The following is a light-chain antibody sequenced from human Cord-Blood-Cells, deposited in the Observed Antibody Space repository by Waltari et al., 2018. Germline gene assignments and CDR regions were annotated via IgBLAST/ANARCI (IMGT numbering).Light chain of an antibody. CDR1: QDISNY. J-gene: IGKJ3*01. V-gene: IGKV1-33*01. CDR3: QQYDNLLFT. Sequence: DIQMTQSPSSLPASVGARVTITCQASQDISNYLNWYQQKPGKAPKLLIYDASNLETGVPSRFSGSGSGTDFTFTISSLQPEDIATYYCQQYDNLLFTFGPGTKVDIK. CDR2: DAS.